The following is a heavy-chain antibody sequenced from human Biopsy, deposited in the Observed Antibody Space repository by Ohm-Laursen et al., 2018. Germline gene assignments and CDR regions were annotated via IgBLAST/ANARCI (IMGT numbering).Heavy chain of an antibody. CDR3: AHGSGSYYKWDF. CDR2: ILDRGTT. V-gene: IGHV4-59*08. CDR1: GDSISRSY. J-gene: IGHJ4*02. D-gene: IGHD3-10*01. Sequence: SDTLSLTCTLSGDSISRSYWSWIRQSPGKGLEWVGHILDRGTTNYNPSLKSRVTMSVDTSKKQFSLRMTSVTAADTAVYYCAHGSGSYYKWDFWGRGTLVTVSS.